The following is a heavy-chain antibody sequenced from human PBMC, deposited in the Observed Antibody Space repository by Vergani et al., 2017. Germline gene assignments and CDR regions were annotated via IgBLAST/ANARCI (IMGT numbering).Heavy chain of an antibody. CDR1: GFTFSSYA. J-gene: IGHJ4*02. CDR2: ISSNGGST. Sequence: VQLVESGGGVVQPGRSLRLSCAASGFTFSSYAMHWVRQAPGKGLEYVSAISSNGGSTYYADSVKGRFTISRDNSKNTLYLQMSSLRAEDTAVYYCVKTSVGATTRFDYWGQGTLVTVSS. CDR3: VKTSVGATTRFDY. V-gene: IGHV3-64D*06. D-gene: IGHD1-26*01.